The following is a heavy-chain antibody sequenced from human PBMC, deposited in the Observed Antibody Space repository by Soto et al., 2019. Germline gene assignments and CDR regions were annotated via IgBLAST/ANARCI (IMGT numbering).Heavy chain of an antibody. CDR3: AREVYKWLRVGGMDV. CDR2: INAGNGNT. J-gene: IGHJ6*02. V-gene: IGHV1-3*01. CDR1: GYTFTSYA. D-gene: IGHD5-12*01. Sequence: ASVKVSCKASGYTFTSYAMHWVRQAPGQRLEWMGWINAGNGNTKYSQKFQGRVTITRDTSASTAYMELSSLRSEDTAVYYCAREVYKWLRVGGMDVWGQGTTVTAP.